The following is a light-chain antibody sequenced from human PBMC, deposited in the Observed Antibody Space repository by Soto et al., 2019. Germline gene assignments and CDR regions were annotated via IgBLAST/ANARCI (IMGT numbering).Light chain of an antibody. CDR3: QQYGCSTGT. CDR2: GAS. Sequence: DIVLTQSPGTLSLSPGERATLSCRASQSVSSSYLACYQQNPGPATRLLIYGASSSATVLPGRFSGSGCGTDFHLTISILEPEFFAVYYCQQYGCSTGTFGQGTKVEIK. CDR1: QSVSSSY. J-gene: IGKJ1*01. V-gene: IGKV3-20*01.